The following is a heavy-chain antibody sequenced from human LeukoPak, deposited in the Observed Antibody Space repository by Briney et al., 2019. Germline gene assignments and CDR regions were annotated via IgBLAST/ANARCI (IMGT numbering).Heavy chain of an antibody. V-gene: IGHV4-39*01. CDR2: IYYSGST. J-gene: IGHJ4*02. CDR1: GGSISSSSYY. Sequence: SETLSLTCTVSGGSISSSSYYWGWIRQPPGKGLEWIGSIYYSGSTYYNPSLKSRVTISVDTSKNQFSLKLSSVTAADTAVYYCASMEPDYDILTGFYTHWGQGTLVTVSS. CDR3: ASMEPDYDILTGFYTH. D-gene: IGHD3-9*01.